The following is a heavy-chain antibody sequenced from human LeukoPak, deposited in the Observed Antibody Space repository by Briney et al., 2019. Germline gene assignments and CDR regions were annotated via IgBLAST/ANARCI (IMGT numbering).Heavy chain of an antibody. V-gene: IGHV4-39*07. CDR1: RGSISSSTYY. CDR2: IHYSGST. CDR3: GKTDIYFNPIDY. Sequence: PSETLSLTCTVSRGSISSSTYYWGWIRQPPGKGLEWIGTIHYSGSTYYNSSLKSRLTISVDTSKNQFSLSVTSVTAADTAIYYCGKTDIYFNPIDYWGPGSLVTVSA. D-gene: IGHD3-9*01. J-gene: IGHJ4*02.